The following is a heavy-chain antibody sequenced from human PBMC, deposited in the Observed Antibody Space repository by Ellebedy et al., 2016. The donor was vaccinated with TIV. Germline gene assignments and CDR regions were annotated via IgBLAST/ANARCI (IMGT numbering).Heavy chain of an antibody. V-gene: IGHV4-59*08. CDR1: GASISSYH. J-gene: IGHJ4*02. Sequence: SETLSLTCTVSGASISSYHWIWIRQSPGKGLEWIGDMSYSGNSNYNPSLKSRVTISVDTSKNQLSLNLSSVTAADTAVYFCASRGRGRSDLGRVVYFDFWGQGTLVTVSS. CDR2: MSYSGNS. D-gene: IGHD3-16*01. CDR3: ASRGRGRSDLGRVVYFDF.